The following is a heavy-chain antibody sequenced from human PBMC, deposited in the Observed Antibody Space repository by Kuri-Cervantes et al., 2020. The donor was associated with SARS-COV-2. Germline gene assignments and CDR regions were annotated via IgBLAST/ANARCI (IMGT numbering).Heavy chain of an antibody. D-gene: IGHD2-2*02. CDR1: GGSFSDYY. Sequence: GSLRLSCAVYGGSFSDYYWSWVRQPPGKGLEWIGEINHSGNTNYDPSLKSRVTISVDTSKNQFSLKLSSVTAADTAVYYCARRAAAGSKGSRYCSSTSCYKRGGRGFDYWGQGTLVTVSS. V-gene: IGHV4-34*01. J-gene: IGHJ4*02. CDR2: INHSGNT. CDR3: ARRAAAGSKGSRYCSSTSCYKRGGRGFDY.